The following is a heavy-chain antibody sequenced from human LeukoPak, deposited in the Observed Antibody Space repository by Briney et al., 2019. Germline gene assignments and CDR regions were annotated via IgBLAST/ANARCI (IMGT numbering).Heavy chain of an antibody. J-gene: IGHJ5*02. CDR2: IYHSGST. Sequence: SGTLSLTCAVSGGSISSSNWWSWVRQPPGKGLEWIGEIYHSGSTNYNPSLKSRVTISVDRSKNQFSLKLSSVTAADTAVYYCARVYYSNYGGFDPWGQGTLVTVSS. CDR3: ARVYYSNYGGFDP. CDR1: GGSISSSNW. D-gene: IGHD4-11*01. V-gene: IGHV4-4*02.